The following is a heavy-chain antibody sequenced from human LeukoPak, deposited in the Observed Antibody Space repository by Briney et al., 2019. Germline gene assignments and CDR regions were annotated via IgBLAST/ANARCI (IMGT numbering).Heavy chain of an antibody. D-gene: IGHD3-22*01. CDR3: ARVLHKRNYDSTTYYGY. J-gene: IGHJ4*02. Sequence: GGSLRLSCAASGFTFSSYSMNWVRQAPGKGLEWVSSISSSSSYIYYADSVKGRFTISRDNAKNSLYLQVNSLRAEDTAVYYCARVLHKRNYDSTTYYGYWGQGTLVTVSS. V-gene: IGHV3-21*01. CDR1: GFTFSSYS. CDR2: ISSSSSYI.